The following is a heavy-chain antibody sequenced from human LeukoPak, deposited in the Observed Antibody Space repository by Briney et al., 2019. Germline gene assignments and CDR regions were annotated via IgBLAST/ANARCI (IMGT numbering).Heavy chain of an antibody. CDR3: ARRFRGDYYFDY. CDR2: IIPIFGTA. V-gene: IGHV1-69*05. CDR1: GGTFSSYA. J-gene: IGHJ4*02. Sequence: SVKVSCKSSGGTFSSYAISWVRQAPGQGLEWMGGIIPIFGTANYAQKFQGRVTITTDESTSTAYMELSSLRSEDTAVYSCARRFRGDYYFDYWGQGTLVTVSS. D-gene: IGHD2-21*02.